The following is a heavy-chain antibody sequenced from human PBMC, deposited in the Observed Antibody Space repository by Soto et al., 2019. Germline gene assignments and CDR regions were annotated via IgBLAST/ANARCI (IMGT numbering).Heavy chain of an antibody. V-gene: IGHV1-18*01. CDR3: ARDGGISGYSYGYYSSYYYYGMDV. D-gene: IGHD5-18*01. CDR2: ISAYNGNT. CDR1: GYTFTSYG. J-gene: IGHJ6*02. Sequence: GASVKVSCKASGYTFTSYGISWVRQAPGQGLEWMGWISAYNGNTNYAQKVQGRVTMTTDTSTSTAYMELRSLRSDDTAVYYCARDGGISGYSYGYYSSYYYYGMDVWGQGTTVTVSS.